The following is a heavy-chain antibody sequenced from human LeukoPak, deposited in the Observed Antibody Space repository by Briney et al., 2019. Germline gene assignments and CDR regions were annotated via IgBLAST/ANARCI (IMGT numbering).Heavy chain of an antibody. CDR2: ISYDGSNK. CDR1: GFTFSSYA. V-gene: IGHV3-30-3*02. D-gene: IGHD3-16*02. CDR3: AKSERLRLGELSFFDY. J-gene: IGHJ4*02. Sequence: PGGSLRLSCAASGFTFSSYAMHWVRQAPGKGLEWVAVISYDGSNKYYADSVKGRFTISRDNSKNTLYLQMNSLRAEDTAVYYCAKSERLRLGELSFFDYWGQGTLVTVSS.